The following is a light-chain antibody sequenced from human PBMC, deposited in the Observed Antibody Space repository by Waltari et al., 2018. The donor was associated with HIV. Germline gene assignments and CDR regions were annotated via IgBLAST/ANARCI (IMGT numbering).Light chain of an antibody. CDR1: QSVSSN. CDR3: QQYNNWPGT. Sequence: EIVMTQSPATLSVSPGERATLSCRASQSVSSNLAWYQQKPGQPPRLLIYGASTRATGIPARFSGSGSATDFTLTISSLQSEDFAVYYCQQYNNWPGTFGQGTKLEIK. V-gene: IGKV3-15*01. CDR2: GAS. J-gene: IGKJ2*01.